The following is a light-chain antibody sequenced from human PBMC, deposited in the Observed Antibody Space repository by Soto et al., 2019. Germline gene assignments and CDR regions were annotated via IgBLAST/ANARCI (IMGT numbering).Light chain of an antibody. J-gene: IGLJ2*01. Sequence: QSALTQPASVSGSPGQSITLSCTGTSSDVGGYNYVSWYQQHPGKAPKLIIYEVNNRPSGVSNRFSGSKSGNTASLTISGLQAEDEADYYCTSYTSSSTLVVFGGGTQLTVL. CDR1: SSDVGGYNY. CDR2: EVN. CDR3: TSYTSSSTLVV. V-gene: IGLV2-14*01.